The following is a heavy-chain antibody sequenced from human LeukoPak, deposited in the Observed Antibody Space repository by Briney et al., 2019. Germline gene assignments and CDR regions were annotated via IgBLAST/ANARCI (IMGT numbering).Heavy chain of an antibody. CDR3: TTDRRIAAAGTRAHFDY. CDR1: GFTFSNAW. CDR2: IKSKTDGGTT. D-gene: IGHD6-13*01. J-gene: IGHJ4*02. Sequence: GGSLRPSCAASGFTFSNAWMSWVRQAPGKGLEWVGRIKSKTDGGTTDYAAPVKGRFTISRDDSKNTLYLQMNSLKTEDTAVYYCTTDRRIAAAGTRAHFDYWGQGTLVTVSS. V-gene: IGHV3-15*01.